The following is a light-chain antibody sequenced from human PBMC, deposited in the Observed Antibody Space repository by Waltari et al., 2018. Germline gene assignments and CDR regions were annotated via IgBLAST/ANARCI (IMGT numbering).Light chain of an antibody. J-gene: IGKJ2*01. V-gene: IGKV3-15*01. CDR3: QQYNDWPQT. Sequence: IVMTQSPATLSVSPGERVTLPCRASQSVSGNLAWYQQKPGQAPRRLMYGASTRAAGVPTRFSGSGSGTEFTVTISSLQSEDFAVYYCQQYNDWPQTFGQGTKLETK. CDR2: GAS. CDR1: QSVSGN.